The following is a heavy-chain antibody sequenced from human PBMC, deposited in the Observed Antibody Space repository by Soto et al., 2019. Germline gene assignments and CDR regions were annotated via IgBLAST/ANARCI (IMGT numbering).Heavy chain of an antibody. V-gene: IGHV4-59*12. Sequence: ETLSLTCTVSGGSISSFYWSWIRQPLGKGLEWIGYIYYSGSTSFNPSLESRVAMSVDTSKNHFSLNLSSVTAADMAVYYYARRGGYCSSTSCPTLYYYYGMDVWGQGTTVTVSS. D-gene: IGHD2-2*01. CDR3: ARRGGYCSSTSCPTLYYYYGMDV. CDR1: GGSISSFY. CDR2: IYYSGST. J-gene: IGHJ6*02.